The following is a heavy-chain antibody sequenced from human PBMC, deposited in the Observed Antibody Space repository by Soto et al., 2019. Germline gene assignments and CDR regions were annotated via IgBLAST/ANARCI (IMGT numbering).Heavy chain of an antibody. J-gene: IGHJ4*02. CDR1: GGSVSSGSYY. CDR2: IYYSGST. Sequence: SSETLSLTCTVSGGSVSSGSYYWSWIRQPPGKGLEWIGYIYYSGSTNYNPSLKSRVTISVDTSKNQFSLKLSSVTAADTAVYYCARAYCGGDCYHDEYYYFDYWGQGTLVTVSS. D-gene: IGHD2-21*02. V-gene: IGHV4-61*01. CDR3: ARAYCGGDCYHDEYYYFDY.